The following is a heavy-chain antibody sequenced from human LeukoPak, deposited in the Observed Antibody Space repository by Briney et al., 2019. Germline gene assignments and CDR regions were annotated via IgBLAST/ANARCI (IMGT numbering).Heavy chain of an antibody. J-gene: IGHJ6*02. V-gene: IGHV4-4*02. D-gene: IGHD3-3*01. CDR3: ARINDFWSGPTLDV. CDR1: GGSISDSFDHY. CDR2: VHHTGRT. Sequence: SETLSLTCVVSGGSISDSFDHYWSRVRQPPGKGFEWIAEVHHTGRTIYSPSFAGRVTISPDTSKNQISLQLTSVTAADTAVYYCARINDFWSGPTLDVWGQGTTVTVSS.